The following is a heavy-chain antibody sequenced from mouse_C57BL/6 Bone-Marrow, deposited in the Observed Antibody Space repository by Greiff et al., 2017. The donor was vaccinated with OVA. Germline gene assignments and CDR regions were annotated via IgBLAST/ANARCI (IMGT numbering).Heavy chain of an antibody. CDR1: GFTFSDYG. J-gene: IGHJ3*01. Sequence: EVMLVESGGGLVQPGGSLKLSCAASGFTFSDYGMAWVRQAPRKGPEWVAFISNLAYSIYYADTVTGRFTITRENAKNTLYLEMSSLRSEETAMYYCARSYYDYASGFAYWGQGTLVTVSA. D-gene: IGHD2-4*01. CDR3: ARSYYDYASGFAY. CDR2: ISNLAYSI. V-gene: IGHV5-15*01.